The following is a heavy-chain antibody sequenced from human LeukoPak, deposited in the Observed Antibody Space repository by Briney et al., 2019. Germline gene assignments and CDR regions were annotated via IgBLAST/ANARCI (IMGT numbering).Heavy chain of an antibody. CDR3: ARDYGDYVSWYYYYYYMDV. Sequence: ASVKVSCKASGYTFTSYGISWVRQAPGQGLEWMGWISAYNGNTNYAQKLQGRVTMTTDTSTSTAYMELRSLRSDDTAVYYCARDYGDYVSWYYYYYYMDVWGKGTTVTISS. V-gene: IGHV1-18*01. J-gene: IGHJ6*03. CDR1: GYTFTSYG. D-gene: IGHD4-17*01. CDR2: ISAYNGNT.